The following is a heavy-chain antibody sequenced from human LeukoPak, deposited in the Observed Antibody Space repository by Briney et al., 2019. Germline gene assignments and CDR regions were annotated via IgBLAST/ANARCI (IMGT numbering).Heavy chain of an antibody. Sequence: GGSLRLSCAASGFTFSIYAMHLVRQAPGKGLEWVAVISSDGRDKYYADSVKGRFTISRDNSKNTLYLQMNSLRAEDTAVYYCARRWFGDVWGKGTTVTVSS. CDR3: ARRWFGDV. J-gene: IGHJ6*04. CDR2: ISSDGRDK. CDR1: GFTFSIYA. D-gene: IGHD3-10*01. V-gene: IGHV3-30*04.